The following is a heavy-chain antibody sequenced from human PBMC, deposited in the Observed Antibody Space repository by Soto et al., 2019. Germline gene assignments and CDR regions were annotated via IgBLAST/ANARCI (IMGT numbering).Heavy chain of an antibody. CDR2: IYTSGST. J-gene: IGHJ4*02. Sequence: SETLSLTCTVSGGSISSYYWSWIRQPAGKGLEWIGRIYTSGSTNYNPSLKSRVTMSVDTSKNQFSLKLSSVTAADTAVYYCARDWPMVRGVTYFDYWGQGTLVTVSS. D-gene: IGHD3-10*01. V-gene: IGHV4-4*07. CDR3: ARDWPMVRGVTYFDY. CDR1: GGSISSYY.